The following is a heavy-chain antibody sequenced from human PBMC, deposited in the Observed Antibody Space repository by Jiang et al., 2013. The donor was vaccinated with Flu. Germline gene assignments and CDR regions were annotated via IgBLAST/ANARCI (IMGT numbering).Heavy chain of an antibody. CDR3: ARHPTIRYFDWLGLSGMDV. CDR2: IYPGDSDT. CDR1: GYRLTDYW. D-gene: IGHD3-9*01. Sequence: GAEVKKPGNSLRISCKASGYRLTDYWIGWVRQMPGKGLEWMGIIYPGDSDTRYSPSFQGQVTISVDKSLSTAYLQWSSLKASDTAMYYCARHPTIRYFDWLGLSGMDVWGQGTTVTVSS. J-gene: IGHJ6*02. V-gene: IGHV5-51*01.